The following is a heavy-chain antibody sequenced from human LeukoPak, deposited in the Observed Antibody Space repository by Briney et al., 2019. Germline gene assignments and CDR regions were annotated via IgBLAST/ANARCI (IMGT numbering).Heavy chain of an antibody. CDR3: ARDPVRDGYPYSFDY. J-gene: IGHJ4*02. V-gene: IGHV3-33*01. Sequence: GGSLRLSCAASGFIFSSHGMHWVRQAPGKGLEWVAVIWYDGSNKYYADSVKGRFTVSRDNSKNTLYLQMDSLRGEDTAVYYCARDPVRDGYPYSFDYWGQGTLVTVSS. CDR2: IWYDGSNK. D-gene: IGHD5-24*01. CDR1: GFIFSSHG.